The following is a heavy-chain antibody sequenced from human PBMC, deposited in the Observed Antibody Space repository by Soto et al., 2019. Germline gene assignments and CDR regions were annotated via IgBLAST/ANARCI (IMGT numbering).Heavy chain of an antibody. Sequence: GASVKVSCKASGYTFTSYGIGWLRHAPRQGLEWMAWISDSNGHTNYAPKLKARAKMTTDTSTSTAYMELTSLRPDDTAVYYCAREDYDFWSGYSLDYWGQGTLVTVSS. J-gene: IGHJ4*02. D-gene: IGHD3-3*01. CDR2: ISDSNGHT. CDR3: AREDYDFWSGYSLDY. CDR1: GYTFTSYG. V-gene: IGHV1-18*01.